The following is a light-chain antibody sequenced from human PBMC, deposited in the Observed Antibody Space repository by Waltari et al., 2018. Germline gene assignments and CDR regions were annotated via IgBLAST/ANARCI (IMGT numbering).Light chain of an antibody. CDR3: QQYNISPYT. CDR1: QSISNW. V-gene: IGKV1-5*03. J-gene: IGKJ2*01. CDR2: KSF. Sequence: DIQMTQSPSTLSASVGDRVTITCRASQSISNWLAWYQQKPGKAPKVLIYKSFSLQNGVPSRFSGSGSETECTLTISSLQPDDFATYYCQQYNISPYTFGQGTTREI.